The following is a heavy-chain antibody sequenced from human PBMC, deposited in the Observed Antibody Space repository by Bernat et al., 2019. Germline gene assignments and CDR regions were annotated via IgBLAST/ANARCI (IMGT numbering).Heavy chain of an antibody. CDR2: IGTAGDT. CDR3: VRGITMVRGVPTYYYYGMDV. J-gene: IGHJ6*02. CDR1: GFTFSSYD. Sequence: EVQLVESGGGLVQPGGSLRLSCAASGFTFSSYDMHWVRQATGKGLEWVSAIGTAGDTYYPGSVKGRFTISRENAKNSLYLQMNSLRAGDTSVYYCVRGITMVRGVPTYYYYGMDVWGQGTTVTVSS. D-gene: IGHD3-10*01. V-gene: IGHV3-13*04.